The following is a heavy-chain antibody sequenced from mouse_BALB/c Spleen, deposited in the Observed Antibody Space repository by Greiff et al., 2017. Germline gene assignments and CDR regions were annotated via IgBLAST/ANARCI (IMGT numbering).Heavy chain of an antibody. V-gene: IGHV5-4*02. J-gene: IGHJ4*01. CDR2: ISDGGSYT. CDR1: GFTFSDYY. D-gene: IGHD2-1*01. Sequence: VKLMESGGGLVKPGGSLKLSCAASGFTFSDYYMYWVRQTPEKRLEWVATISDGGSYTYYPDSVKGRFTISRDNAKNNLYLQMSSLKSEDTAMYYCAREGKGKEGYAMDYWGQGTSVTVSS. CDR3: AREGKGKEGYAMDY.